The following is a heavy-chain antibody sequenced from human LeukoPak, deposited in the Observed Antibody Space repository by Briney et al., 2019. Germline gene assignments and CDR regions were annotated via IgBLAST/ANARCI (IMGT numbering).Heavy chain of an antibody. CDR3: PRESAGGPYH. D-gene: IGHD6-19*01. CDR1: GFTFSRYC. J-gene: IGHJ4*02. CDR2: IKQDGSEQ. Sequence: HPGGSLTLSCAASGFTFSRYCRSWLRQAPGKGLEWVANIKQDGSEQYYVDSVRGRFTISRDNAENSLYLQMNSLTAEDTPIYYCPRESAGGPYHWRRGTLVTVSS. V-gene: IGHV3-7*05.